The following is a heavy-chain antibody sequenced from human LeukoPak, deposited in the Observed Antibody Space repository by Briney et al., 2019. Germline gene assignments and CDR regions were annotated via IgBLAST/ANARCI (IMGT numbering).Heavy chain of an antibody. D-gene: IGHD2-15*01. CDR2: INPMSGDT. CDR1: GYTFTGDY. CDR3: ARDGSLDY. V-gene: IGHV1-2*02. Sequence: ASVKVSCKASGYTFTGDYMHWVRQAPGQGLEWMGWINPMSGDTNSAQTFQGRVTMTRDTSISTAYMELSRLRSDDTAVYFCARDGSLDYWGQGTLVTVSS. J-gene: IGHJ4*02.